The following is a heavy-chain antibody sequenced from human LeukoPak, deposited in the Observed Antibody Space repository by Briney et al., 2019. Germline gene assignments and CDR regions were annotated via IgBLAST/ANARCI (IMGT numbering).Heavy chain of an antibody. CDR3: ARGRDSGSKVDY. CDR2: INSDGGTT. Sequence: GGSLRLSCAASGFTFSSYWMHWVHQAPGKGLVWVSRINSDGGTTTYADSVKGRFTISRDNGKNTLYLQMNSLRAEDTAVYYCARGRDSGSKVDYWGRGTLVTVSS. CDR1: GFTFSSYW. D-gene: IGHD1-26*01. J-gene: IGHJ4*02. V-gene: IGHV3-74*01.